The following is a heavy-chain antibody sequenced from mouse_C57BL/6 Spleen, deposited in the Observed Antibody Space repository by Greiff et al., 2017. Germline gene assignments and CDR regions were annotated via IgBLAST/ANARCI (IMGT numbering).Heavy chain of an antibody. CDR3: AGDYGSPWFAY. V-gene: IGHV5-17*01. J-gene: IGHJ3*01. CDR2: ISSGSSTI. CDR1: GFTLSDYG. D-gene: IGHD1-1*01. Sequence: EVKLVESGGGLVKPGGSLKLSCAASGFTLSDYGMHWVRQAPEKGLEWVAYISSGSSTIYYADTVKGRFTISRDNAKNTLFLQMTSLRSENTAMYYCAGDYGSPWFAYWGQGTLVTVSA.